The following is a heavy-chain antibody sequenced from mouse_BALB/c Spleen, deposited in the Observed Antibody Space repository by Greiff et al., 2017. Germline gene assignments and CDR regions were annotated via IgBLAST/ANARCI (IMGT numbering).Heavy chain of an antibody. J-gene: IGHJ4*01. V-gene: IGHV5-6-3*01. CDR3: AREVPLYYYAMDD. D-gene: IGHD2-14*01. CDR2: INSNGGST. Sequence: DVQLQESGGGLVQPGGSLKLSCAASGFTFSSYGMSWVRQTPDKRLELVATINSNGGSTYYPDSVKGRFTISRDNAKNTLYLQMSSLKSEDTAMYYCAREVPLYYYAMDDWGQGTSVTVSA. CDR1: GFTFSSYG.